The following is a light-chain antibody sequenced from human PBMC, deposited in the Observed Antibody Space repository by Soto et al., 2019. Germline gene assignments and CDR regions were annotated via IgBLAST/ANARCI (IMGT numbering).Light chain of an antibody. V-gene: IGLV1-44*01. CDR1: SSNIGSNT. CDR3: AAWDDRLNGWV. J-gene: IGLJ3*02. Sequence: QSVLTQPPSASGTPGQRVTISCSGSSSNIGSNTVNWYQQLPGTAPKLLIYSNNQGPSGVPDRFSGSKSGTSASLAISGLQSEDEADYYCAAWDDRLNGWVFGGGTKLTVL. CDR2: SNN.